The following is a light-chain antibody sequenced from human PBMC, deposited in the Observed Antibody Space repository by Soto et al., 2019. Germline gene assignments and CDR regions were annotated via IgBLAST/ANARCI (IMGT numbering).Light chain of an antibody. J-gene: IGLJ1*01. V-gene: IGLV2-23*01. CDR1: SSDVGSYNF. Sequence: QSALTQPASVSGSPGQSITISCTGTSSDVGSYNFVSWYQQYPGKAPKLIIYEASKRPSGVSDRFSGSKSGNTASLTISGLQGEDEADYYCCSYAGTSTLYVFGSGTKLTVL. CDR3: CSYAGTSTLYV. CDR2: EAS.